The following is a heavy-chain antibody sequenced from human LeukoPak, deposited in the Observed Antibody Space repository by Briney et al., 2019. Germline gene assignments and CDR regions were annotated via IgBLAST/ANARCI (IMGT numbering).Heavy chain of an antibody. CDR3: ARRIDAVATIDY. D-gene: IGHD5-12*01. CDR2: ICYSGST. V-gene: IGHV4-39*01. CDR1: GGSISSSSYY. Sequence: SETLSLTCTVFGGSISSSSYYWGWIRQPPGKGLEWIGSICYSGSTYYNPSLKSRLIISVDTSKNEFSLRPSSVTAADTAVYFCARRIDAVATIDYWGQGTLVTVSS. J-gene: IGHJ4*02.